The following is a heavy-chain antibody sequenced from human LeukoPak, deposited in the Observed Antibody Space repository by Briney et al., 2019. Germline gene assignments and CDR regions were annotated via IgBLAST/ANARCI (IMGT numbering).Heavy chain of an antibody. J-gene: IGHJ3*02. Sequence: GASVKVSCKASGYTFTSYYMHWVRQAPGQGLEWMGIINPSGGSTSHAQKFQGRVTMTRDTSTSTVYMELSSLRSEDTAVYYCARAYSSGWISLRANDAFDIWGQGTMVTVSS. V-gene: IGHV1-46*01. CDR3: ARAYSSGWISLRANDAFDI. CDR2: INPSGGST. CDR1: GYTFTSYY. D-gene: IGHD6-19*01.